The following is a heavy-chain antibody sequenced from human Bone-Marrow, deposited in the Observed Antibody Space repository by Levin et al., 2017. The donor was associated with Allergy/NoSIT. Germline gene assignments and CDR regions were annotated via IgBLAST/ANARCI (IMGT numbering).Heavy chain of an antibody. D-gene: IGHD5-18*01. J-gene: IGHJ4*02. CDR1: GGAFSNYA. V-gene: IGHV1-69*13. CDR2: IIPLFTTV. Sequence: ASVKVSCKASGGAFSNYAISWVRQIPGQGLEWMGQIIPLFTTVNYAQKFQGRVTITADESTNTAYMSISRLRSDDTAIYYCAREWGYTYGRGGFFDYWGRGTLVTVSS. CDR3: AREWGYTYGRGGFFDY.